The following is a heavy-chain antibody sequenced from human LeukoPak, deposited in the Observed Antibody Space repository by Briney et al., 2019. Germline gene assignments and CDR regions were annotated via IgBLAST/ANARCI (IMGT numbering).Heavy chain of an antibody. D-gene: IGHD3-3*01. Sequence: SETLSLTCAVYGGSFSGYYWSWIRQPPGKGREWIGEINHSGSTNYNPSLKSRVTISVDTSKNQFYLKLSSVTAADTAVYYCARKVTYYDFWSGYFSGNWFDPWGQGTLVTVSS. V-gene: IGHV4-34*01. J-gene: IGHJ5*02. CDR3: ARKVTYYDFWSGYFSGNWFDP. CDR1: GGSFSGYY. CDR2: INHSGST.